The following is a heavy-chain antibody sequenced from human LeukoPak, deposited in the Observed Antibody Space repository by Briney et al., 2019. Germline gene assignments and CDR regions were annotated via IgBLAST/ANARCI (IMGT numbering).Heavy chain of an antibody. D-gene: IGHD1-14*01. CDR1: GESFSGHY. CDR2: ITHSGST. J-gene: IGHJ6*02. V-gene: IGHV4-34*01. Sequence: SETLSLTCAVYGESFSGHYWSWIRQPPGKGLEWIGEITHSGSTNYNPSLKSRVSISVDTSKNQFSLKLSSVTAADTAVYYCARGPVRTPSAYYYYYYGMDVWGQGTTVTVSS. CDR3: ARGPVRTPSAYYYYYYGMDV.